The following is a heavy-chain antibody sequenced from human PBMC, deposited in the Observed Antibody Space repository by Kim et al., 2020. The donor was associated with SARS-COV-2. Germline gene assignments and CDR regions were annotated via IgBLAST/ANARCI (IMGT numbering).Heavy chain of an antibody. V-gene: IGHV1-46*01. D-gene: IGHD5-12*01. CDR2: INPSGGST. CDR3: ARDSSPLEMATIWSWDY. Sequence: ASVKVSCKASGYTFTSYYMHWVRQAPGQGLEWMGIINPSGGSTSYAQKFQGRVTMTRDTSTSTVYMELSSLRSEDTAVYYCARDSSPLEMATIWSWDYWGQGTLVTVSS. CDR1: GYTFTSYY. J-gene: IGHJ4*02.